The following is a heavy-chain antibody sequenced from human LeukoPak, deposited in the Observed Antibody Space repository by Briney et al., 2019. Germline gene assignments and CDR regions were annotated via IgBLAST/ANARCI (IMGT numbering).Heavy chain of an antibody. V-gene: IGHV1-8*01. Sequence: GASVKVSFKASGYTFTSYDVNWVGQAPGQGVDGVGWMNPNSGFTGYAQKFQGRVTMTRTTSISTAYMELSSLRSEDTGVYYCAREGGIAVVDYYYGMDVWGQGTTVTVS. CDR1: GYTFTSYD. J-gene: IGHJ6*02. CDR2: MNPNSGFT. CDR3: AREGGIAVVDYYYGMDV. D-gene: IGHD6-19*01.